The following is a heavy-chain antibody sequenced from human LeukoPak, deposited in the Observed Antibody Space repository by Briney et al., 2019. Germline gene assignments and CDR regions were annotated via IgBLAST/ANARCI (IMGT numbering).Heavy chain of an antibody. CDR1: GGSISSYY. CDR2: IYYSGST. V-gene: IGHV4-59*01. Sequence: SETLSLTCTVSGGSISSYYWSWTRQPPGKGLEWIGYIYYSGSTNYNPSLKSRVTISVDTSKNQFSLKLSSVTAADTAVYYCARSRDGYNLAAFDIWGQGTMVTVSS. J-gene: IGHJ3*02. CDR3: ARSRDGYNLAAFDI. D-gene: IGHD5-24*01.